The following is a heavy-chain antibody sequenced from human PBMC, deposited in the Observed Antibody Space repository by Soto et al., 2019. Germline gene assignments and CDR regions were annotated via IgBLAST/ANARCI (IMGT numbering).Heavy chain of an antibody. D-gene: IGHD3-9*01. CDR1: GYTFTSYG. CDR3: SNSVILPDAFDI. V-gene: IGHV1-18*01. Sequence: ASVKVSCKASGYTFTSYGISWLRQAPGQGLEWMGWISAYSGNTNYAQKLQGRVTMTTDTSTSTAYMELRSLRSDDTAVYYCSNSVILPDAFDIWGQGTMGTVSS. CDR2: ISAYSGNT. J-gene: IGHJ3*02.